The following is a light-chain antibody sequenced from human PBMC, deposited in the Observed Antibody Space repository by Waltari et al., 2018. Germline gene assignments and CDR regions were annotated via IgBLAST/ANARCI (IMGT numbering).Light chain of an antibody. CDR3: QQYNNWPPWT. CDR2: GAA. J-gene: IGKJ1*01. Sequence: DIVMTQSPATLSVSPGERATLTCRASPSVSSNLAWYQQKPGQAPRLLLYGAATRATGIPARFSCSGSGTEFTLTISSMQSEDFAVYYWQQYNNWPPWTFGQGTKVEIK. V-gene: IGKV3-15*01. CDR1: PSVSSN.